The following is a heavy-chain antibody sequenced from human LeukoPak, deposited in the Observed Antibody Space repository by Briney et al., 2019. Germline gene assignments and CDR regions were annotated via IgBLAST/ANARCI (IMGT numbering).Heavy chain of an antibody. D-gene: IGHD6-19*01. CDR2: IGIRGDT. Sequence: GGSLRLSCAASGFAFIDYDMHWVRQVIGKGLEWVSAIGIRGDTHYSGSVKGQFTISRENAESSLYLQMNSLRAEDTAVYYCARGGIQVSGIDEFDYWGQGTLVTVSS. CDR1: GFAFIDYD. V-gene: IGHV3-13*01. J-gene: IGHJ4*02. CDR3: ARGGIQVSGIDEFDY.